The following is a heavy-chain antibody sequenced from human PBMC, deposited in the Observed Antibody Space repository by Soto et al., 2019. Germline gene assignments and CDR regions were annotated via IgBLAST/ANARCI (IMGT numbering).Heavy chain of an antibody. CDR1: GASISGFY. J-gene: IGHJ5*02. CDR3: VRYGTKTLRDWFDP. V-gene: IGHV4-4*07. D-gene: IGHD1-1*01. CDR2: IYATGTT. Sequence: KTSETLSLTCTVSGASISGFYWSWIRKSAGKGLEWIGRIYATGTTDYNPSLKSRVMMSVDTSKKQFSLKLRSVTAADTAVYYCVRYGTKTLRDWFDPWGQGSSVTVSP.